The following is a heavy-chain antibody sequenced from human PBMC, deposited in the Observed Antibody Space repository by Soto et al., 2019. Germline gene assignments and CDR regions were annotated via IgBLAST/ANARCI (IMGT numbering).Heavy chain of an antibody. J-gene: IGHJ6*02. CDR1: GFTFSSYA. CDR3: AKNVWGITIFGGMDV. V-gene: IGHV3-23*01. CDR2: ISGGGGTT. Sequence: EVQLLESGGGLVQPGGSLRLSCAASGFTFSSYAMSWVRQAPGKELEWVSAISGGGGTTYYADSVKGRFTISRDNSKNTLYLQMNSLRAEDTAVYYCAKNVWGITIFGGMDVWGQGTTVTVSS. D-gene: IGHD3-9*01.